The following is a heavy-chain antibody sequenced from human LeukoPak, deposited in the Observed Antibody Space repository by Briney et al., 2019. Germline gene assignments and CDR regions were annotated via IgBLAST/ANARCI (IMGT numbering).Heavy chain of an antibody. CDR3: ASLGTLVP. J-gene: IGHJ5*02. D-gene: IGHD3-9*01. CDR1: GFTFSTYL. V-gene: IGHV3-74*01. CDR2: INTDGSIT. Sequence: GGSLRLSCAASGFTFSTYLMHWVRQAPGKELVWVSRINTDGSITTYADSVKGRFTISRDNAKSTLYLQMNSLRDEDTAVYYCASLGTLVPWGQGTLVTVSS.